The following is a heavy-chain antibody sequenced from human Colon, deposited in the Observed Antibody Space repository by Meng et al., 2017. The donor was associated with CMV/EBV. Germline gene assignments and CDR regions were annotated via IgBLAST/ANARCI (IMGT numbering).Heavy chain of an antibody. D-gene: IGHD1-14*01. CDR1: GFTFSSYS. V-gene: IGHV3-21*04. CDR3: ANITGGWFDP. Sequence: GGSLRLSCAASGFTFSSYSMNWVRQAPGKGLEWVSSISSSSSYIYYADSVKGRFTISRDNSKNTLYLQMNSLRAEDTAVYYCANITGGWFDPWGQGTLVTVSS. CDR2: ISSSSSYI. J-gene: IGHJ5*02.